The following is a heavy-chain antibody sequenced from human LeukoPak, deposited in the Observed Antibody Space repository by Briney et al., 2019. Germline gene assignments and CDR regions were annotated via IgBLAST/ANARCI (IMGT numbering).Heavy chain of an antibody. V-gene: IGHV3-48*03. CDR3: ASNTYYYGSGSYPVLDY. Sequence: PGGSLRLSCAASGFTFSSYEMNWVRQAPGKGLEWVSYISSSGSTIYYADSVKGRSTISRDNAKNSLYLQMNSLRAEDTAVYYCASNTYYYGSGSYPVLDYWGQGTLVTVSS. J-gene: IGHJ4*02. CDR1: GFTFSSYE. CDR2: ISSSGSTI. D-gene: IGHD3-10*01.